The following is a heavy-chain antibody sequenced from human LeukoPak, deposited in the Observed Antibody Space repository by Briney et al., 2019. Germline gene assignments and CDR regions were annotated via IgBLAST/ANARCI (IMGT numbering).Heavy chain of an antibody. V-gene: IGHV3-23*01. J-gene: IGHJ4*02. CDR2: ISGSGGST. Sequence: GGSLRLSCAASGFTFSSYAMSWVRQAPGKGLEWVSAISGSGGSTYYADSVKGRFTISRDNSKNTLYLQMNSLRAEDTAAYYCAKVYYYDSSGYDYFDYWGQGTLVTVSS. D-gene: IGHD3-22*01. CDR3: AKVYYYDSSGYDYFDY. CDR1: GFTFSSYA.